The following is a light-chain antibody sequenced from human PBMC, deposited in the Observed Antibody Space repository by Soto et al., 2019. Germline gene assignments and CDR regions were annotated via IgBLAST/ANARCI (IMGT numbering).Light chain of an antibody. CDR3: CSYAPGSTWV. CDR1: SNDVGNYNL. J-gene: IGLJ3*02. CDR2: EVS. Sequence: QSVLTQTASVSGSPGQSITISCTGTSNDVGNYNLVSWYQQHPGKAPKLMIYEVSKRPSGVSNRFSGSKSGNTASLTISGLQGEDEADYYCCSYAPGSTWVFGGGTQLTVL. V-gene: IGLV2-23*02.